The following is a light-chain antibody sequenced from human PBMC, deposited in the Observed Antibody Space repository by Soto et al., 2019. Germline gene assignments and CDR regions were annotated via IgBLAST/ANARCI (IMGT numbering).Light chain of an antibody. CDR1: QSISSW. J-gene: IGKJ1*01. CDR3: QQYNSYPRT. CDR2: KAS. V-gene: IGKV1-5*03. Sequence: DIQMAQSPSTLSASVGDRVTITCRASQSISSWLAWYQQKPGKAPKLLIYKASTLHNGVPSRFSGSASGTEFTLTISSLQPDDFATYYCQQYNSYPRTVGHGTKVEIK.